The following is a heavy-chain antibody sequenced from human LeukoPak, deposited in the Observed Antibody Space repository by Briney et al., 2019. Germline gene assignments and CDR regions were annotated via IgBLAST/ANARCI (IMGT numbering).Heavy chain of an antibody. D-gene: IGHD3-10*01. CDR2: ISYSGST. J-gene: IGHJ1*01. Sequence: SETPSLTCTVSGGSISGGTYYWGWIRQPPGKGLEWIGTISYSGSTYYNPALKSRVTISVDTSKSQFSLRLSSVTAADTAVYYCARLFSGRYGEHWGQGTLVTVSS. CDR3: ARLFSGRYGEH. V-gene: IGHV4-39*01. CDR1: GGSISGGTYY.